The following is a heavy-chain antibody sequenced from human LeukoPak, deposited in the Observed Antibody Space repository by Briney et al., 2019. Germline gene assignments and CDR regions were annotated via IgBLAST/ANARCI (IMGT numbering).Heavy chain of an antibody. D-gene: IGHD3-10*01. Sequence: GGSLRLSCAASGFTFSDHCMDWVRQAPGKGLECVGRTRNKSNSYTTDYAASVKGRFTISRDDSKKSLYLQMNSLKTEDTAVYYCARESGGGVLGYFDLWGRGTLVSVSS. CDR3: ARESGGGVLGYFDL. CDR1: GFTFSDHC. CDR2: TRNKSNSYTT. V-gene: IGHV3-72*01. J-gene: IGHJ2*01.